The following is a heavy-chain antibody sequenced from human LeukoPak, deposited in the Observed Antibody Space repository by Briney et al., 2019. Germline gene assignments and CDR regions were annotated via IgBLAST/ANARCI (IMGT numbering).Heavy chain of an antibody. Sequence: GGSLRLSCAASGMTFSNHWMHWVRQAPGKGLEWVSSISGSDGTSHYADFVKGRFTISRDNSKNTLYLQMNSLRAEDTAAYYCAKSLGVGGYTRYKGFDQWGQGTLVVVSS. CDR1: GMTFSNHW. CDR3: AKSLGVGGYTRYKGFDQ. J-gene: IGHJ4*02. D-gene: IGHD3-16*02. CDR2: ISGSDGTS. V-gene: IGHV3-23*01.